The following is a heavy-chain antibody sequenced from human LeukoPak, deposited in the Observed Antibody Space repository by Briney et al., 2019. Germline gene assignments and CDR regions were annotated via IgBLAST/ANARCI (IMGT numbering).Heavy chain of an antibody. CDR2: INPDSGGT. Sequence: ASVKVSCKASGYTFTGYYIHWVRQAPGQGLEWMGWINPDSGGTNYAQKFQGRVTMTRDTSTSTAYMELSSLRSDDTAVYYCARGGCSGGTCYPTHNNWFDPWGQGTLVTVSS. D-gene: IGHD2-15*01. V-gene: IGHV1-2*02. CDR1: GYTFTGYY. CDR3: ARGGCSGGTCYPTHNNWFDP. J-gene: IGHJ5*02.